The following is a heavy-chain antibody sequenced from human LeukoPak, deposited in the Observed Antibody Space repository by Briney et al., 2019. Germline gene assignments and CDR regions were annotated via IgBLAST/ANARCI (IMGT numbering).Heavy chain of an antibody. J-gene: IGHJ4*02. CDR3: AREFYYYDSSGYYYSDYFDY. CDR2: IYYTGST. D-gene: IGHD3-22*01. Sequence: SETLSLTCTVSGGSISTYYWSWIRQPPGKGLEWIGYIYYTGSTNYNPSLKSRVTISVDTSKNQFSLKLSSVTAADTAVYYCAREFYYYDSSGYYYSDYFDYWGQGTLVTVSS. V-gene: IGHV4-59*01. CDR1: GGSISTYY.